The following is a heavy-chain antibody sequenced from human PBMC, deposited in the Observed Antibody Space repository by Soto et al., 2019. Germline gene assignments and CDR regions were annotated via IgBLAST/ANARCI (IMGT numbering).Heavy chain of an antibody. CDR3: ASGGWYIGAPFDY. V-gene: IGHV1-2*02. J-gene: IGHJ4*02. CDR1: GGTFSSYA. CDR2: INPNSGGT. D-gene: IGHD6-19*01. Sequence: ASVKVSCKASGGTFSSYAISWVRQAPGQGLEWMGWINPNSGGTNYAQKFQGRVTMTRDTSISTAYMELSRLRSDDTAVYYCASGGWYIGAPFDYWGQGTLVTVSS.